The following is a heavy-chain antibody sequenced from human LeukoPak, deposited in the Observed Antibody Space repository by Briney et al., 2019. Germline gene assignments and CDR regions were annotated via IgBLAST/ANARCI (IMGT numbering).Heavy chain of an antibody. CDR1: GFTVSSNY. CDR3: VKEGVEYSYSYGDY. Sequence: GGSLRLSCAASGFTVSSNYMSWVRQAPGKGLEWVALISYDGGDKYYAESMKGRITISRDNAENTLYLQMNNLRPDDTAFYFCVKEGVEYSYSYGDYWGQGTLVTVSS. CDR2: ISYDGGDK. J-gene: IGHJ4*02. D-gene: IGHD3-16*01. V-gene: IGHV3-30*18.